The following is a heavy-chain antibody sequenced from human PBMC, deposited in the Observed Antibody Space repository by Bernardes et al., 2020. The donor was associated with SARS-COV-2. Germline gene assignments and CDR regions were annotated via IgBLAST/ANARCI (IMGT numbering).Heavy chain of an antibody. J-gene: IGHJ6*02. Sequence: ASVKVSCMASGYTFTAYYMHWVRQAPGQGLEWMGWMTSNSGGTNYAQKFQGRVTMTRDTSISTAYMELSRLRSDDTAVYYCARFKAAAGKGNYYYYGMDVWGQGTTVNVSS. CDR2: MTSNSGGT. CDR1: GYTFTAYY. CDR3: ARFKAAAGKGNYYYYGMDV. D-gene: IGHD6-13*01. V-gene: IGHV1-2*02.